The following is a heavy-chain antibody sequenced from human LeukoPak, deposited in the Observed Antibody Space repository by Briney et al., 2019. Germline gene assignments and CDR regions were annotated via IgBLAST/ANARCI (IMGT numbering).Heavy chain of an antibody. CDR1: GGSFSGYY. V-gene: IGHV4-34*01. CDR3: ARSPVDTAMVTDHKHRYFDY. J-gene: IGHJ4*02. D-gene: IGHD5-18*01. Sequence: PSETLSLTYAVYGGSFSGYYWSWIRQPPGKGLEWIGEINHSGSTNYNPSLKSRVTISVDTSKNQFSLKLSSVTAADTAVYYCARSPVDTAMVTDHKHRYFDYWGQGTLVTVSS. CDR2: INHSGST.